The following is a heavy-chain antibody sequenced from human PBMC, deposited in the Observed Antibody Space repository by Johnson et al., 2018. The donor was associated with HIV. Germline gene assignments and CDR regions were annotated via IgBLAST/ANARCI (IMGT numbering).Heavy chain of an antibody. V-gene: IGHV3-30*04. D-gene: IGHD1-26*01. CDR3: ARVRWELPDEAFDI. Sequence: QVQLVESGGGVVQPGRSLRLSCAASGFTFSSYAMHWVRQAPGKGLEWVAVISYDGSNKYYADSVKGRFTISRDNAKNSLYLQMNSLRAEDTAVYYCARVRWELPDEAFDIWGQGTMVTVSS. J-gene: IGHJ3*02. CDR1: GFTFSSYA. CDR2: ISYDGSNK.